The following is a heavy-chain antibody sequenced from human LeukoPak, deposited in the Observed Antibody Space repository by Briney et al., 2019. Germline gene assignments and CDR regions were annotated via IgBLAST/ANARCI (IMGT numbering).Heavy chain of an antibody. V-gene: IGHV5-51*01. D-gene: IGHD2-2*01. CDR3: ARPLQCSSATCPLDY. J-gene: IGHJ4*02. CDR1: GYSFTTYW. Sequence: GESLKISCKGSGYSFTTYWIGWVRQMPGEGLEWMGIIYPGDSDTRYSPSFQGQVSISADKSISTAYLQWTSLKASDTAMYYCARPLQCSSATCPLDYWGQGTLVTVSS. CDR2: IYPGDSDT.